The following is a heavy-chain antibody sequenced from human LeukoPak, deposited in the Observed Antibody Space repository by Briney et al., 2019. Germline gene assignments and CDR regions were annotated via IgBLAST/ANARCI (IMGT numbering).Heavy chain of an antibody. V-gene: IGHV4-34*01. J-gene: IGHJ4*02. CDR1: GGSFSGYY. CDR2: INHSGST. Sequence: SETLSLTCAVYGGSFSGYYWSWIRQPPGKGLEWIGEINHSGSTNYNPSLKSRVTISVDTSKNQFSLKLSSVTAADTSVYYCARGAAYSYGFLTDYWGQGTLVTVSS. CDR3: ARGAAYSYGFLTDY. D-gene: IGHD5-18*01.